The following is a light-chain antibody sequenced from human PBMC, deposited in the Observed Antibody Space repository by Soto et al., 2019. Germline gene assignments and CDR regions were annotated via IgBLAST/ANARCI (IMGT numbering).Light chain of an antibody. V-gene: IGLV2-11*01. CDR1: SSDVGGYNY. J-gene: IGLJ1*01. CDR3: CSYAGSYTSGV. Sequence: QLVLTQPRSVSGSPGQSVTISCTGTSSDVGGYNYVSWYQQHPGKAPKLMIYDVSKRPSGVPDRFSGSKSGNTASLTISGLQAEDEADYYCCSYAGSYTSGVFGTGTKVTVL. CDR2: DVS.